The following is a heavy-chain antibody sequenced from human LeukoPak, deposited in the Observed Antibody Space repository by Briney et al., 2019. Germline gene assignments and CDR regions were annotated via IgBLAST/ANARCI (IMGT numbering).Heavy chain of an antibody. Sequence: PSETLSLTCTVSGGSISNYYWSWFRQPPGKGLEWIGYIYYCGSTNYNPSLRSRVTISVDTSKNQFSLKLTSVTAADTAVYYCARIGYVSFDYWGQGTLVTVSS. CDR1: GGSISNYY. D-gene: IGHD2-2*01. J-gene: IGHJ4*02. V-gene: IGHV4-59*01. CDR2: IYYCGST. CDR3: ARIGYVSFDY.